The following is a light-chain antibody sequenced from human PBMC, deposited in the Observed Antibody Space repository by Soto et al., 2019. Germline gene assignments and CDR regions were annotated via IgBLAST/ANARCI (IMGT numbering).Light chain of an antibody. V-gene: IGKV3-11*01. CDR2: DAS. CDR3: QHGSNWV. Sequence: EIVLTQSPATLSLSPGERATLSCRASQSISSYLAWYQQNPGQAPRLLIYDASNRATGIPARFSGSGSGTDIALTISSLEPEDFAVYYWQHGSNWVFGPGTKVDIK. CDR1: QSISSY. J-gene: IGKJ3*01.